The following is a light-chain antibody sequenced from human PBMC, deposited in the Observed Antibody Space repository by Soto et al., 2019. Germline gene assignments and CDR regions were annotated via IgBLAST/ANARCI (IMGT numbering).Light chain of an antibody. CDR3: QQRRDWPQVT. V-gene: IGKV3-11*01. J-gene: IGKJ5*01. CDR1: QSVSRY. Sequence: EIVLTQSPATLSLSPGERATLSCRASQSVSRYLAWYQQKPGQAPRLLIYDTSNRATGLPARFSGSGSGTDFTLTISSLGPEDSAVYYCQQRRDWPQVTFGRGTRLEIK. CDR2: DTS.